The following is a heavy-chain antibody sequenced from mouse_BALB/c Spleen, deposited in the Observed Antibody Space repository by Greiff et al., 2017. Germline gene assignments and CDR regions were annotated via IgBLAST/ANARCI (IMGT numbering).Heavy chain of an antibody. Sequence: DVHLVESGGGLVQPGGSRKLSCAASGFTFSSFGMHWVRQAPEKGLEWVAYISSGSSTIYYADTVKGRFTISRDNPKNTLFLQMTSLRSEDTAMYYCAKPDGYYNYFDYWGQGTTLTVSS. D-gene: IGHD2-3*01. CDR1: GFTFSSFG. CDR2: ISSGSSTI. J-gene: IGHJ2*01. V-gene: IGHV5-17*02. CDR3: AKPDGYYNYFDY.